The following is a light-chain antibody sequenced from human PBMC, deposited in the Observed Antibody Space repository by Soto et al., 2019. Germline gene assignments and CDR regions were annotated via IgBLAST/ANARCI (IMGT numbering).Light chain of an antibody. Sequence: QSALTQPASVSGSLGQSITISCTGTSSDVGGYNYVSWYQQHPGQAPKLLIHEVIYRPSGISDRFSGSKSANTASLTISGLRAEDEAHYYCSSYTTFRTPHVAFGGGTKLTVL. J-gene: IGLJ2*01. V-gene: IGLV2-14*01. CDR3: SSYTTFRTPHVA. CDR1: SSDVGGYNY. CDR2: EVI.